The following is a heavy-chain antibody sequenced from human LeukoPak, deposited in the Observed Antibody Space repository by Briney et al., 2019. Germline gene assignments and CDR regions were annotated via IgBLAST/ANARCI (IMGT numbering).Heavy chain of an antibody. Sequence: GGSLRLSCAASGFTLSSYAMNWVRQAPGKGLEWVSAISGNGYAYYADSVKGRFTISRDNSKNTLYLQMSSLRAEDTAVYYCARDPTTVTTYYYYYYMDVWGKGTTVTVSS. CDR3: ARDPTTVTTYYYYYYMDV. J-gene: IGHJ6*03. V-gene: IGHV3-23*01. CDR2: ISGNGYA. CDR1: GFTLSSYA. D-gene: IGHD4-17*01.